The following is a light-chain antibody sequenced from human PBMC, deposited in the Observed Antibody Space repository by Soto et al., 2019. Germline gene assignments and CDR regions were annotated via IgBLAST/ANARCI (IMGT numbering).Light chain of an antibody. CDR3: QQYDDLP. CDR2: GAS. J-gene: IGKJ4*01. CDR1: HGIINS. V-gene: IGKV1-33*01. Sequence: DIQMTQSPSSLSASVGDTVTITCQASHGIINSLNWCQQKPGKAPNLLICGASNLETGVPSRFRGSGSGTDFTFTISSLQPEDIAAYYCQQYDDLPFGGGTEVEIK.